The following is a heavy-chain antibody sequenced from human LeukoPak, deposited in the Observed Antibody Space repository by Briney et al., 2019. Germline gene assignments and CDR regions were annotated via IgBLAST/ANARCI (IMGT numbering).Heavy chain of an antibody. CDR1: GYTFTSYY. Sequence: ASVKVSCKASGYTFTSYYMHWVRQAPGQGLEWMGWINTNTGNPTYAQGFTGRFVFSLDTSVSTAYLQISSLKAEDTAVYYCAREVYDSSGTDAFDIWGQGTMVTVSS. D-gene: IGHD3-22*01. V-gene: IGHV7-4-1*02. J-gene: IGHJ3*02. CDR2: INTNTGNP. CDR3: AREVYDSSGTDAFDI.